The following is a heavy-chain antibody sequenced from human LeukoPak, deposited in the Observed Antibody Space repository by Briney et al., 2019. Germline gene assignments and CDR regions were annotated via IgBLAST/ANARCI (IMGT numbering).Heavy chain of an antibody. V-gene: IGHV4-31*03. J-gene: IGHJ4*02. CDR3: AIRTYYYDSSGYYGEN. Sequence: SQTLSLTCTVSGGSISSGGSYWRWIRHHPEKGLEWIGYIHYSGSTNCNPSLRSRMTIELDTSKNQFSLKLSSVTAADTAVYYCAIRTYYYDSSGYYGENWGQGTLVTVSS. D-gene: IGHD3-22*01. CDR2: IHYSGST. CDR1: GGSISSGGSY.